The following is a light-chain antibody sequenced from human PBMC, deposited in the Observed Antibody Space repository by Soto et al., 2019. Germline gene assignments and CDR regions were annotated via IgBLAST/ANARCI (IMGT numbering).Light chain of an antibody. J-gene: IGKJ1*01. CDR2: DAS. CDR3: QLRSNWPPT. V-gene: IGKV3-11*01. CDR1: QNVDSY. Sequence: IVWTRCPGNLSLSPGESATLSCRASQNVDSYLAWYQQKVRQAPRLLIYDASNRATGIPARFSGSGSGTDFTLTISRLEPEDFAVYYCQLRSNWPPTFGQGAKVAIK.